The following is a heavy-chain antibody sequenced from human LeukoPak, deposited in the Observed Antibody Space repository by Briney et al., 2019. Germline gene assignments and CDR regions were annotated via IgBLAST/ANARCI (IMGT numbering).Heavy chain of an antibody. CDR2: MNPNSGNT. D-gene: IGHD4-23*01. Sequence: GASVKVSCNASGYTFTSYDINWVRQATGQGLEWLGWMNPNSGNTGYAQKFQGRVTMTSDTSIDTAYMELSSLRSEDTAVYYCATELRWKEYWGQGTLVTVSS. CDR3: ATELRWKEY. CDR1: GYTFTSYD. V-gene: IGHV1-8*01. J-gene: IGHJ4*02.